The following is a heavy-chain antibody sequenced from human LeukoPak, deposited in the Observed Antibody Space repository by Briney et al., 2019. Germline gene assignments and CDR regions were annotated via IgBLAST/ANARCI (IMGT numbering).Heavy chain of an antibody. CDR2: ISGSGGDI. CDR1: GFTVSSFS. CDR3: ARDLHSGAYTFDY. V-gene: IGHV3-48*02. D-gene: IGHD1-26*01. Sequence: PGGSLRLSCAASGFTVSSFSMNWVGQAPGKGLEGVSYISGSGGDIHYADSVKGRFTISRNNAKNSLYLQMTSLRDEDTAVYYCARDLHSGAYTFDYWGQGTLVTVSS. J-gene: IGHJ4*02.